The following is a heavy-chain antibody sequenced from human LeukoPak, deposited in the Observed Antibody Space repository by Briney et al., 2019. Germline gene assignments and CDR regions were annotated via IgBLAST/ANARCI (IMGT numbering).Heavy chain of an antibody. D-gene: IGHD5-18*01. V-gene: IGHV3-23*01. CDR2: ISGSGGST. CDR1: GFTFSSYA. CDR3: AKGGIQLWLRDNWFDP. J-gene: IGHJ5*02. Sequence: PGGSLRLSCAASGFTFSSYAMSWVRQAPGKGLEWVSAISGSGGSTYYADSVKGRFTISRDNSKNTLYLQMNSLRAEDTAVYYCAKGGIQLWLRDNWFDPWGQGTLVTVSS.